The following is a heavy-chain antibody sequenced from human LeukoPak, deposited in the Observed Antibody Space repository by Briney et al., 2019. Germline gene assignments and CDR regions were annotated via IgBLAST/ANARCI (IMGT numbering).Heavy chain of an antibody. CDR3: ARDGSRFGELLSTY. CDR1: GYIFTTYG. CDR2: ISAYNGNT. J-gene: IGHJ4*02. D-gene: IGHD3-10*01. V-gene: IGHV1-18*01. Sequence: ASVKVSCKASGYIFTTYGISWVRQAPGQGLEWMGWISAYNGNTNYAQKLQGRVTMTTDTSTSTAYMELRSLRSDDTAVYYCARDGSRFGELLSTYWGQGTLVTVSS.